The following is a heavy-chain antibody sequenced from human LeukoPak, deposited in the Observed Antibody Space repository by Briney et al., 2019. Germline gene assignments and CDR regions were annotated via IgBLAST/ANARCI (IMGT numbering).Heavy chain of an antibody. V-gene: IGHV3-7*03. CDR3: ARDTYGLYAFDI. D-gene: IGHD3-16*02. Sequence: SGGSLRLSCVVSGFTFSSSWMSWVRQAPGKGPEWVANIKQDGSEIYYVDSVRGRFTISRDNAKNSLYLQMNSLRAEDTAVYYCARDTYGLYAFDIWGQGTMVTVSS. J-gene: IGHJ3*02. CDR1: GFTFSSSW. CDR2: IKQDGSEI.